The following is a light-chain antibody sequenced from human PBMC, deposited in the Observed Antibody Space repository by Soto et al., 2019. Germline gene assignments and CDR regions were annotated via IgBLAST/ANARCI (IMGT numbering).Light chain of an antibody. J-gene: IGKJ1*01. CDR3: QQYNTYPWT. CDR1: QTINDW. Sequence: GDRVTITCRASQTINDWLAWYQQKPGKAPKLLIPEASNLESGVPSRFGGSGSGTEFTLTISSLQPDDFATYYCQQYNTYPWTFGQGTKVEIK. CDR2: EAS. V-gene: IGKV1-5*01.